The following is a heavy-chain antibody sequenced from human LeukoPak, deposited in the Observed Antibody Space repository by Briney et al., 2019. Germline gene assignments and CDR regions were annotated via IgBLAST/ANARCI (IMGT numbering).Heavy chain of an antibody. V-gene: IGHV3-30*02. CDR1: GFTFSSHG. Sequence: RGSLRLSCAASGFTFSSHGMHWVRQAPGKGLEWVAFIRYDGTNKYYADSMKGRFNISRDNFKNTLYLQMNSLRAEDTAVYYCAKDNYYGDYEVTSIFGVDWGQGTLVTVSS. CDR3: AKDNYYGDYEVTSIFGVD. D-gene: IGHD4-17*01. J-gene: IGHJ4*02. CDR2: IRYDGTNK.